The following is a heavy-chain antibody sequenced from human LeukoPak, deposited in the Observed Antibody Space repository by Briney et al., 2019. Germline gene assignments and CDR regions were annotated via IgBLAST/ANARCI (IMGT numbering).Heavy chain of an antibody. CDR3: AKWSGISAFDP. CDR1: GGSISSHISY. Sequence: SETLSLTCLVSGGSISSHISYWGWIRQPPGKGLERLGIIYYNGNTYYNPSLKSRVTISVDTSKNHFSLKVRSVTAADTAVYYCAKWSGISAFDPWGQGTLVTVSS. J-gene: IGHJ5*02. V-gene: IGHV4-39*07. D-gene: IGHD2-15*01. CDR2: IYYNGNT.